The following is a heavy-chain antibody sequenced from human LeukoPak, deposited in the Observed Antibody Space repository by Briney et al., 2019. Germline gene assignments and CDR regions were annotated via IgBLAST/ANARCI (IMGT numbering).Heavy chain of an antibody. V-gene: IGHV1-58*01. CDR3: AAPYSSTWFDY. Sequence: SVKVSCKASGFTFTSRSAVQWVRQARGQRLEWTGWIVVGSDNTNYAQKFQERVTITRDMSTSTAYMELSSLTSEDTAVYYCAAPYSSTWFDYWGQGTLVTVSS. D-gene: IGHD6-13*01. CDR1: GFTFTSRSA. J-gene: IGHJ4*02. CDR2: IVVGSDNT.